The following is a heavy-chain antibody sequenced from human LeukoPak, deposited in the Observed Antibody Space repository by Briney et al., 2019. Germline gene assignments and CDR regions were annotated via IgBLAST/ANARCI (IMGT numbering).Heavy chain of an antibody. V-gene: IGHV4-59*01. CDR3: ASFSGSYYDD. J-gene: IGHJ4*02. Sequence: SETLSLTCTVSGGSIRSYYWSWIRQPPGKGLEWIGYLYYSGITNYNPSLKSRVTISVDTSKNQFSLKLSSVTAADTAVYYRASFSGSYYDDWGQGTLVTVSS. CDR1: GGSIRSYY. D-gene: IGHD1-26*01. CDR2: LYYSGIT.